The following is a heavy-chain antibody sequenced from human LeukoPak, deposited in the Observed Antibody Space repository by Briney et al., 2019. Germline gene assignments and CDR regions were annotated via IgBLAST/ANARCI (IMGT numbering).Heavy chain of an antibody. J-gene: IGHJ4*02. Sequence: GGSLRLSCAASGFTFSSYWMSWVRQAPGKGLEWVANVKQDGSEKYYVDSVKGRFTISRDNAKNSLYLQMNSLRAEDTAVYHCARERPTYYYDSSGPYYFDYWGQGTLVTVSS. CDR2: VKQDGSEK. D-gene: IGHD3-22*01. CDR3: ARERPTYYYDSSGPYYFDY. CDR1: GFTFSSYW. V-gene: IGHV3-7*01.